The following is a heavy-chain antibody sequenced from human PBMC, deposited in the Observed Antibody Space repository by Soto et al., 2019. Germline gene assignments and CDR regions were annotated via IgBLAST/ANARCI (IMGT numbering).Heavy chain of an antibody. D-gene: IGHD6-19*01. CDR2: ISYDGSNK. Sequence: GGSLRLSCAASGFTFSSYAMHWVRQAPGKGLEWVAVISYDGSNKYYADSVKGRFTISRDNSKNTLYLQMNSLRAEDTAVYYCAREPNYSSGYWGQGTLVTVSS. J-gene: IGHJ4*02. CDR1: GFTFSSYA. V-gene: IGHV3-30-3*01. CDR3: AREPNYSSGY.